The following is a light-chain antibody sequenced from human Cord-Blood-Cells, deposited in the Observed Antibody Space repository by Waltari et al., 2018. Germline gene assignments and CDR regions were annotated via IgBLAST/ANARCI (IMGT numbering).Light chain of an antibody. CDR2: WAS. J-gene: IGKJ3*01. V-gene: IGKV4-1*01. Sequence: DIVMTQSPDSLAVSLGERATINCKSSQRVLYSSNNKNYLAWYQQKPGQPPKLLMYWASTRESGVPDRFSGSGSGTDFTLTISSLQAEDVAVYYCQQYYSTPFTFGPGTKVDIK. CDR3: QQYYSTPFT. CDR1: QRVLYSSNNKNY.